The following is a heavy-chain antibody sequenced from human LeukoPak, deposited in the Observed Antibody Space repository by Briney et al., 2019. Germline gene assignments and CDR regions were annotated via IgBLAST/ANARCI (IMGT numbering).Heavy chain of an antibody. CDR2: IYYSGST. CDR3: ARSRSVPYYFDY. V-gene: IGHV4-59*01. Sequence: SETLCLTCTVSGGSISNYYWSWIRQPPGKGLEWIGYIYYSGSTNYNPSLKSRVTISVDTSKNQFSLKLSSVTAADTAAYYCARSRSVPYYFDYWGQGTLVTVSS. J-gene: IGHJ4*02. D-gene: IGHD6-25*01. CDR1: GGSISNYY.